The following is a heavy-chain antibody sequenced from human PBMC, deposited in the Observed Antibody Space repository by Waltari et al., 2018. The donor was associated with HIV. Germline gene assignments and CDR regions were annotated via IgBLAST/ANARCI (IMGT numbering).Heavy chain of an antibody. D-gene: IGHD1-26*01. J-gene: IGHJ4*02. CDR2: IYHSENT. CDR3: ATTGVGANGIFDD. CDR1: GASVSRSGYL. V-gene: IGHV4-39*01. Sequence: QLQLQESGPGLVKPSETLSLTCPVSGASVSRSGYLWGWIRPPPGKGLEWIGSIYHSENTYYNPSLKSRLTISVDTSKNQFSLKLSSVTAADTAVYYCATTGVGANGIFDDWGQGTLVTVSS.